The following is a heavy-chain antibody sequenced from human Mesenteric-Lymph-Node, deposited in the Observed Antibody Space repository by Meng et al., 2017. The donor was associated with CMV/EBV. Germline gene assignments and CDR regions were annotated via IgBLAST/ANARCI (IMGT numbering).Heavy chain of an antibody. J-gene: IGHJ6*02. V-gene: IGHV3-23*01. CDR2: ISGSGSST. Sequence: GESLKISCAASGFTFSNYAMSWVRLAPGKGLEWVSAISGSGSSTYYADSVKGRLTSSRDNSKNTLYLQMNSLRAEDTAVYYCASFPGYSSSWEYYYYGMDVWGQGTTVTVSS. CDR1: GFTFSNYA. CDR3: ASFPGYSSSWEYYYYGMDV. D-gene: IGHD6-13*01.